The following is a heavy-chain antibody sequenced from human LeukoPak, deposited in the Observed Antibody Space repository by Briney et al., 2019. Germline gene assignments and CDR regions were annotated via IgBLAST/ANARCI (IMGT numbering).Heavy chain of an antibody. CDR1: GVTFSSYG. Sequence: GGSLRLSCAASGVTFSSYGMHWGRQAPGKGLEWVGVISYDGSNKYYADSVKGRFTISRDNYKTTLYLQMTSLRAEDTAVYYCAKDQDGAFDIWGQGTMVTVSS. V-gene: IGHV3-30*18. CDR2: ISYDGSNK. CDR3: AKDQDGAFDI. J-gene: IGHJ3*02.